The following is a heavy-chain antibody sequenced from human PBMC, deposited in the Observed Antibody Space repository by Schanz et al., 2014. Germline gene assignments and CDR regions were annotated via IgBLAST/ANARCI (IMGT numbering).Heavy chain of an antibody. V-gene: IGHV1-46*01. CDR1: GYTFTSYY. CDR2: INPSGGST. J-gene: IGHJ3*02. D-gene: IGHD3-10*01. CDR3: ARVHIATYHYNSPGAFDI. Sequence: QVQLVQSGAEVKKPGASVRLSCEASGYTFTSYYMHWVRQAPGQGLEWMGIINPSGGSTSYAQKFQGRVNMTRDTVTTTVHLELTRLRTDDTAIYYCARVHIATYHYNSPGAFDIWGQGTRVTVSS.